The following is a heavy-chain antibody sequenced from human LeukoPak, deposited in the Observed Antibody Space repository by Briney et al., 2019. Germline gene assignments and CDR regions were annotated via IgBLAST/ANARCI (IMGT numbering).Heavy chain of an antibody. CDR2: IYSSGSA. V-gene: IGHV4-4*07. Sequence: SETLSLTCTVSGGSIRNSYWSWIRQPAGKGLEWIGRIYSSGSAGYNPSLKSRVTMSVDTSKNQFSLRLDSVTAADTAVYYCARGAANIYYYYLDVWGNGTTVTVFS. J-gene: IGHJ6*03. D-gene: IGHD2-15*01. CDR1: GGSIRNSY. CDR3: ARGAANIYYYYLDV.